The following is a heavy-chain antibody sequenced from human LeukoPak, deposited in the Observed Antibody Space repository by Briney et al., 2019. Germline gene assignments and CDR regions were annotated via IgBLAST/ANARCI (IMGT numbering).Heavy chain of an antibody. CDR1: GGSFGGYY. V-gene: IGHV4-34*01. CDR2: INHSGST. CDR3: ASIPTYYYYGMDV. Sequence: SETLSLTCAVYGGSFGGYYWSWIRQPPGKGLEWIGEINHSGSTNYNPSLKSRVTISVDTSKNQFSLKLSSVTAADTAVYYCASIPTYYYYGMDVWGQGTTVTVSS. J-gene: IGHJ6*02.